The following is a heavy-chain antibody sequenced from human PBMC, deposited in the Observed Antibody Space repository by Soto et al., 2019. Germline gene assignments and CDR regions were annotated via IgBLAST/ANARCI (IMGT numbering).Heavy chain of an antibody. J-gene: IGHJ6*02. Sequence: ASVKVSCKASGFTFTSSAVQWVRQARGQRLEWIGWIVVGSGNTNYAQKFQERVTITRDMSTSTAYMELSSLRSEDTAVYYCAAGGQRVYGMDVWGQGTTVTVSS. CDR3: AAGGQRVYGMDV. CDR2: IVVGSGNT. D-gene: IGHD5-12*01. V-gene: IGHV1-58*01. CDR1: GFTFTSSA.